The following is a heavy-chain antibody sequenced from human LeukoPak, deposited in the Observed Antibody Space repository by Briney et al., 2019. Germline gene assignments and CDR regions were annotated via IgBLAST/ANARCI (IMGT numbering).Heavy chain of an antibody. J-gene: IGHJ6*03. D-gene: IGHD2-2*01. CDR2: ISSSVGST. Sequence: GGSLRLSCAASGFTFSSYAMSWVRLAPGKGLEWVSTISSSVGSTYYADSVKGRFTISRDNSKNTLYLQMNSLRAEDTAVYYCAKVSVVVPAAKHYYYYMDVWGKGTTVTVSS. V-gene: IGHV3-23*01. CDR1: GFTFSSYA. CDR3: AKVSVVVPAAKHYYYYMDV.